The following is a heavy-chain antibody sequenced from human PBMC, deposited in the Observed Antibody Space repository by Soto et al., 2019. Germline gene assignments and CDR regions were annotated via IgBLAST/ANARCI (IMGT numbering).Heavy chain of an antibody. J-gene: IGHJ6*02. D-gene: IGHD3-3*01. CDR3: ARDLAYYDFWSGYYLSGMDV. CDR2: IWYDGSNK. V-gene: IGHV3-33*01. Sequence: XVSLRLSCAASGFTFSSYGMHWVRQAAGKGLEWVAVIWYDGSNKYYADSVKGRFTISRDNSKNTLYLQMNSLRAEDTAVYYCARDLAYYDFWSGYYLSGMDVWGQGTTVTVSS. CDR1: GFTFSSYG.